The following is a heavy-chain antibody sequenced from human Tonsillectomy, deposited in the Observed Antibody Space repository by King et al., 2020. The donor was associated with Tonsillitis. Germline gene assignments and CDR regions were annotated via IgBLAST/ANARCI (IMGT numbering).Heavy chain of an antibody. CDR2: IYSSRST. Sequence: VQLVESGGGLIQPGGSLRLSCAASGFTVSSNYMNCVRQAPGKGLEWVSVIYSSRSTYYADSVKGRFTISRDNSKNTLYLQMNSLRAEDTAVYYCARGPDIVATISYFEYWGQGTLVTVSS. CDR1: GFTVSSNY. V-gene: IGHV3-53*01. J-gene: IGHJ4*02. CDR3: ARGPDIVATISYFEY. D-gene: IGHD5-12*01.